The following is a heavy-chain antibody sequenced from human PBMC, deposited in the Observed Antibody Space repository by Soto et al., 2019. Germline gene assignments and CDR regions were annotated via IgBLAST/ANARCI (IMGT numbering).Heavy chain of an antibody. Sequence: GGSLRLYCTASGFTFSSYWMNWFRQAPGKGLEWVGNIKEDGSEKFYVDSVKGRFTISRDNAKNSLYLDMNSLRVEDTAIYFCARDFGGPWGQGTLVTVSS. V-gene: IGHV3-7*05. CDR2: IKEDGSEK. CDR3: ARDFGGP. D-gene: IGHD1-26*01. CDR1: GFTFSSYW. J-gene: IGHJ5*02.